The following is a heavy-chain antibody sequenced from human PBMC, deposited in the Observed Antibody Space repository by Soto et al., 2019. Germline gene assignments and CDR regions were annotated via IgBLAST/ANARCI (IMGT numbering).Heavy chain of an antibody. CDR2: IYYSGST. CDR1: GGSISSSSYY. D-gene: IGHD6-13*01. Sequence: QLQLQESGPGLVKPSETLSLTCTVSGGSISSSSYYWGWIRQPPGKGLEWIGSIYYSGSTYYNPSRKSGVTLSVDTCKNEFSLKVSSVTAADTAVYYGARHVSSSWRQAGDWYFDLWGRGTLVTVSS. J-gene: IGHJ2*01. CDR3: ARHVSSSWRQAGDWYFDL. V-gene: IGHV4-39*01.